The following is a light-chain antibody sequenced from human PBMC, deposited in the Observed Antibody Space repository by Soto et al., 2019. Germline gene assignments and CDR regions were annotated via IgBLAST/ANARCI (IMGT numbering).Light chain of an antibody. CDR3: QQYGSTPSIT. V-gene: IGKV3-20*01. CDR2: AAS. Sequence: EIVLTQSPGTLSLSPGERATLSCRASQSVTSNYLAWYQLKPGQAPRLLIYAASNTATGIPDRFSGSGSGTDFTRSISRLEHEDFAVYYCQQYGSTPSITFGQGTRLEIK. J-gene: IGKJ5*01. CDR1: QSVTSNY.